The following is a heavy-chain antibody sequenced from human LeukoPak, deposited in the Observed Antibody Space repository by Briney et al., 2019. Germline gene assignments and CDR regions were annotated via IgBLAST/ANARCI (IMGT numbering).Heavy chain of an antibody. V-gene: IGHV4-39*07. Sequence: NPSETLSLTCTVSGGSISSSSYYWGWIRQPPGKGLEWIGSIYYSGSTNYDPSLKSRVSISVDTSKNQFSLKLSSVTAADTAVYYCARRNGQDIVPTFRRRYYFDYWGQGTLVTVSS. D-gene: IGHD5-12*01. J-gene: IGHJ4*02. CDR3: ARRNGQDIVPTFRRRYYFDY. CDR1: GGSISSSSYY. CDR2: IYYSGST.